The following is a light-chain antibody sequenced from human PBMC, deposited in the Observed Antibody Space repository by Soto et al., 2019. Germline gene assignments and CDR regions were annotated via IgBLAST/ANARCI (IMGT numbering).Light chain of an antibody. V-gene: IGKV1-5*03. Sequence: DIQMTQSPSTLSASVGDRVTITCRASQSISSWLASYQQKPGKAPKLLIYKASSLESGVPSRFSGSRSGTEFTLTISSLQADDFGTYYCQQYKSYPIPFGQETRLEIK. CDR1: QSISSW. CDR3: QQYKSYPIP. J-gene: IGKJ5*01. CDR2: KAS.